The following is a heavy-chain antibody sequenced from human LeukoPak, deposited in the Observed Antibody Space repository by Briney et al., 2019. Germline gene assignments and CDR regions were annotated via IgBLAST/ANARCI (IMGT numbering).Heavy chain of an antibody. CDR1: GFTFSGSA. J-gene: IGHJ4*02. D-gene: IGHD5-12*01. CDR2: IRSKANSYAT. CDR3: TLVATIEGSV. V-gene: IGHV3-73*01. Sequence: GGSLRLSCAASGFTFSGSAMHWVRQASGKGLEWVGRIRSKANSYATAYAASVKGRFTISRDDSKNTAYLQMNSLKTEDRAVYYCTLVATIEGSVWGQGTLVTVSS.